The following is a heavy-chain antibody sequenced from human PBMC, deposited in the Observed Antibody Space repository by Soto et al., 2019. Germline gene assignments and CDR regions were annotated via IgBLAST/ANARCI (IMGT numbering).Heavy chain of an antibody. V-gene: IGHV4-39*01. CDR3: ASGSAGAVAGTPDY. CDR1: GGSISSSSYY. D-gene: IGHD6-19*01. Sequence: QLQESGPGLVKPSETLSLTCTVSGGSISSSSYYWGWIRQPPGKGLEWIGSIYYSGSTYYNPSLKSRVTISVDTSKNQFSLKLSSVTAADTAVYYCASGSAGAVAGTPDYWGQGTLVTVSS. J-gene: IGHJ4*02. CDR2: IYYSGST.